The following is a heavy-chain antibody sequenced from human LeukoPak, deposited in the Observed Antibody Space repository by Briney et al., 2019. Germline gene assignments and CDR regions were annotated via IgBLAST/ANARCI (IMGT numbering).Heavy chain of an antibody. V-gene: IGHV3-33*06. CDR3: AKERGGQDWDSDL. J-gene: IGHJ2*01. CDR1: GLNFNDND. D-gene: IGHD3-10*01. CDR2: IWDDGSNK. Sequence: GGSLRLSCAASGLNFNDNDMDWVRQAPGKGLEWVAVIWDDGSNKYYAESVKGRFTISRDISKNMLYLQMNSLRVEDTAVYYCAKERGGQDWDSDLWGRGTLVTVSS.